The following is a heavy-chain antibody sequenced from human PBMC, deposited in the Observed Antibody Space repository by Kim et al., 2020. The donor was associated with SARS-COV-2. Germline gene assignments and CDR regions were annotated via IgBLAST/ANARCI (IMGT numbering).Heavy chain of an antibody. CDR3: ASSGSGVGVHTYTPLGY. V-gene: IGHV1-18*01. CDR2: ISAYNGNT. D-gene: IGHD5-12*01. J-gene: IGHJ4*02. Sequence: ASVKVSCKASGYTFTSYGISWVRQAPGQGLEWMGWISAYNGNTNYAQKLQGRVTMTTDTSTSTAYMELRSLRSDDTAVYYCASSGSGVGVHTYTPLGYWGQGTLVTVSS. CDR1: GYTFTSYG.